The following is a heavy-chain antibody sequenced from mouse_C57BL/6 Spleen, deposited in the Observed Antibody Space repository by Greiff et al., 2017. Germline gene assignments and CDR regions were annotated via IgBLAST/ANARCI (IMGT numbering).Heavy chain of an antibody. CDR3: TGDRSGGCYAMDY. V-gene: IGHV5-9-1*02. CDR1: GFTFSSYA. Sequence: EVMLVESGEGLVKPGGSLKLSCAASGFTFSSYAMSWVRQTPEKRLEWVAYISSGGDYIYYADTVKGRFTISRDNARNTLYLQMSSLKSEDTAMYYCTGDRSGGCYAMDYWGQGTSVTVSS. CDR2: ISSGGDYI. J-gene: IGHJ4*01. D-gene: IGHD1-3*01.